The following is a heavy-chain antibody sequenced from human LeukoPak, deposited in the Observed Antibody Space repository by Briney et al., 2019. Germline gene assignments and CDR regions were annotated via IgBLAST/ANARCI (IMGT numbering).Heavy chain of an antibody. CDR1: RGYISTYY. Sequence: SETLSLTCTVSRGYISTYYWSWTRQPAGKGLEWIGRIHTSGSTNYNPSLKSRVTMSVDTSQNQFSLKLSSVTAADTAVYYCARGDDTSGQGYWGQGTLVSVSS. D-gene: IGHD3-22*01. V-gene: IGHV4-4*07. J-gene: IGHJ4*02. CDR2: IHTSGST. CDR3: ARGDDTSGQGY.